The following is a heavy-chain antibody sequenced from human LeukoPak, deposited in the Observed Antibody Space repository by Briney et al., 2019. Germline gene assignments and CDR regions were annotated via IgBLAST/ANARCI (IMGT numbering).Heavy chain of an antibody. V-gene: IGHV4-59*01. CDR3: ARVTSYYGSGSYYKSYYFDY. J-gene: IGHJ4*02. CDR2: IYYSGST. Sequence: TSETLSLTCTVSGGSISSYYWSWIRQPPGKGLEWIGYIYYSGSTNYNPSLKSRVTISVDTSKNQFSLKLSSVTAADTAVYYCARVTSYYGSGSYYKSYYFDYWGQGTLVTVSS. D-gene: IGHD3-10*01. CDR1: GGSISSYY.